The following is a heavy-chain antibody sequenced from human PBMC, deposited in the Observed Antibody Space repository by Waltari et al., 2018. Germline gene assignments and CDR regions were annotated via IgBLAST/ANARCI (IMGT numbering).Heavy chain of an antibody. J-gene: IGHJ6*03. CDR1: GYTFTSSD. CDR3: TCLSVNDEDYYYYYMDV. CDR2: MNPNSGNT. Sequence: QVQLVQSGTEVKKPGSSAKVSCKPSGYTFTSSDINCVRQATGQGLEWMGWMNPNSGNTGYAQKFQGRVTRTRNTSISTAYMELSSLRSEDTAVYYCTCLSVNDEDYYYYYMDVWGKGTTVTVSS. V-gene: IGHV1-8*01. D-gene: IGHD1-1*01.